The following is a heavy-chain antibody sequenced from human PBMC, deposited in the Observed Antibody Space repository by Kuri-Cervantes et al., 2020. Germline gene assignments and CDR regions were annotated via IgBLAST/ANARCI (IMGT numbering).Heavy chain of an antibody. Sequence: GESLKISCAASGFSFSSYWMSWVRQAPGKGLEWVANIKQDGSEKYYVDSVKGRFTISRDNAKNSLDLPMNSLRAEDTAVYYCARGSGYSVYWGQGTLVTVSS. CDR1: GFSFSSYW. D-gene: IGHD5-12*01. V-gene: IGHV3-7*01. J-gene: IGHJ4*02. CDR2: IKQDGSEK. CDR3: ARGSGYSVY.